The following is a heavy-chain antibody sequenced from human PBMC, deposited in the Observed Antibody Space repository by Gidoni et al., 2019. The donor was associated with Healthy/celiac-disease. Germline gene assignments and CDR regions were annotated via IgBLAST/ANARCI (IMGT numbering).Heavy chain of an antibody. J-gene: IGHJ6*03. Sequence: QVQLVQSGAAVKKPGSSVTVSCQASGGTFSSYAISWVRQAPGQGLEWMGGIIPIFGTANYAQKFQGRVTINADESTSTAYMELSSLRSEDTAVYYCASSPYCSSTSCYADYYYYMDVWGKGTTVNVS. V-gene: IGHV1-69*01. CDR3: ASSPYCSSTSCYADYYYYMDV. D-gene: IGHD2-2*01. CDR1: GGTFSSYA. CDR2: IIPIFGTA.